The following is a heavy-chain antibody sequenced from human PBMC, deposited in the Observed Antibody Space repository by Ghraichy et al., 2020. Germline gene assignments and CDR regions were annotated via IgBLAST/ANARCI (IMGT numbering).Heavy chain of an antibody. Sequence: SETLSLTCTVSGGSISSGGYYWSWIRQHPGKGLEWIGYIYYSGSTYYNPSLKSRVTISVDTSKNQFSLKLSSVTAADTAVYYCARGRGSSTSWYYYGMDVWGQGTTVTVSS. J-gene: IGHJ6*02. CDR3: ARGRGSSTSWYYYGMDV. CDR1: GGSISSGGYY. V-gene: IGHV4-31*03. CDR2: IYYSGST. D-gene: IGHD2-2*01.